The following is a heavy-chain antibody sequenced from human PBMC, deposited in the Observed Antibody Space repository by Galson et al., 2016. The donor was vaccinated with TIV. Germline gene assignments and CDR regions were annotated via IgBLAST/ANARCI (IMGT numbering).Heavy chain of an antibody. CDR2: ISNSGDYI. CDR3: ARIIGYWVGYYTMDV. Sequence: SLRLSCAASGFTFRGHSMNWVRQAPGKGLEWVSSISNSGDYIYYSDSMKGRFTISRDNAKKSLYLQMHSLRAEDTAVYYCARIIGYWVGYYTMDVWGQGTTVTVSS. D-gene: IGHD2-8*02. V-gene: IGHV3-21*01. CDR1: GFTFRGHS. J-gene: IGHJ6*02.